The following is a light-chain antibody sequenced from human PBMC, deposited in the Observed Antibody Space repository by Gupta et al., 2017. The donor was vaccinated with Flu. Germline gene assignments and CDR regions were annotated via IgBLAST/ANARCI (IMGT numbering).Light chain of an antibody. CDR3: QQYNDWPQVS. CDR2: DAS. Sequence: ATLSVSPGERATLSCRASQTISSNLAWYQQKLGQAPRLLIYDASTRATGIPARFSGSGSGTEFTLTISSLQSEDFAVYSCQQYNDWPQVSFGGGTKVEIK. V-gene: IGKV3-15*01. CDR1: QTISSN. J-gene: IGKJ4*01.